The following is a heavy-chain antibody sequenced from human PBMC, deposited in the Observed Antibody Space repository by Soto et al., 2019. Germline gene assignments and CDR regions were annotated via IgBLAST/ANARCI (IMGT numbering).Heavy chain of an antibody. CDR1: GFTFSSYA. CDR3: ARFLSNPYYDSSGYFRESDDY. J-gene: IGHJ4*02. CDR2: ISYDGSNK. D-gene: IGHD3-22*01. Sequence: GGSLRLSCAASGFTFSSYAMHWVRQAPGKGLEWVAVISYDGSNKYYADSVKGRFTISRDNSKNTLYLQMNSLRAEDTAVYYCARFLSNPYYDSSGYFRESDDYWGQGTLVTVSS. V-gene: IGHV3-30-3*01.